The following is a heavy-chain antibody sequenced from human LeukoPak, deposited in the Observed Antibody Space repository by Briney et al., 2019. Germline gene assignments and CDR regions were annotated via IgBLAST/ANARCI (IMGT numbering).Heavy chain of an antibody. D-gene: IGHD1-26*01. Sequence: GASVTVSCKPSGYTFTNYYIHWVRQAPGQGPERVGWINPASAGAAFAPKFQGRVSMTWDSSITTAFMDLTSLRSNDTAIYYCARQLGNYYRAFDFWGQGTLVTVSS. V-gene: IGHV1-2*02. CDR2: INPASAGA. J-gene: IGHJ4*02. CDR3: ARQLGNYYRAFDF. CDR1: GYTFTNYY.